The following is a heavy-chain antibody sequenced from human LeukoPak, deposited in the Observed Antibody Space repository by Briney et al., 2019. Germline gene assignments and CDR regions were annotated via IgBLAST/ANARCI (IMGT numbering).Heavy chain of an antibody. Sequence: PSETLSLTCAVYGGSFSGYYWSWIRQPPGKGLEWIGEINHSGSTNYNPSLKSRVTISVDTSKNQFSLKLSSVTAADTAVYYCARGQRRRVVVVAATPMRYYMDVWGKGTTVTISS. J-gene: IGHJ6*03. D-gene: IGHD2-15*01. CDR3: ARGQRRRVVVVAATPMRYYMDV. CDR1: GGSFSGYY. CDR2: INHSGST. V-gene: IGHV4-34*01.